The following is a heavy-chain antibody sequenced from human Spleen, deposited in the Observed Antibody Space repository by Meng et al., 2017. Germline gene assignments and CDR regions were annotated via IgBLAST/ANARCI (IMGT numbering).Heavy chain of an antibody. CDR1: GISLSTSGMR. V-gene: IGHV2-5*08. D-gene: IGHD4-17*01. CDR2: IYWDDDG. CDR3: VHSTVTKYYFDY. J-gene: IGHJ4*02. Sequence: SGPTLVKPTQTLTLTCTFSGISLSTSGMRVSWIRQPPGKALEWLALIYWDDDGRYSPSLKTRLTITKDTSKNQVVLTMTNMDPVDTATYYCVHSTVTKYYFDYWGQGTLVTVSS.